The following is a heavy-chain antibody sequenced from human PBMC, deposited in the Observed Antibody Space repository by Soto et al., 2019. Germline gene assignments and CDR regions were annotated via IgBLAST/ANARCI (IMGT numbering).Heavy chain of an antibody. J-gene: IGHJ6*02. V-gene: IGHV1-69*13. CDR3: SIGSGKLEPTKVTGYYYYGMDV. CDR1: GGTFSSYA. D-gene: IGHD1-1*01. CDR2: IIPIFGTA. Sequence: SVKVSCKASGGTFSSYAISWVRQAPGQGLEWMGGIIPIFGTANYAQKYQGRVTITADESTSTAYMELSSLRSEDTAVYYCSIGSGKLEPTKVTGYYYYGMDVWGQGTTVTVSS.